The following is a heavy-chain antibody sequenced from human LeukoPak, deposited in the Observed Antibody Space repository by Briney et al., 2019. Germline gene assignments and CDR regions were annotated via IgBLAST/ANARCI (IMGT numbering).Heavy chain of an antibody. CDR2: INPTGGST. CDR3: ARDPVSADCGWYLHFDY. D-gene: IGHD6-19*01. Sequence: ASVKVSCKASGYTFTSYYMHWVRQAPGQGLEWMGIINPTGGSTSYAQKFQGRVTLTRDTATSTVYMELSGLRSEDTAVYYCARDPVSADCGWYLHFDYWGQGTLVTVSS. V-gene: IGHV1-46*01. J-gene: IGHJ4*02. CDR1: GYTFTSYY.